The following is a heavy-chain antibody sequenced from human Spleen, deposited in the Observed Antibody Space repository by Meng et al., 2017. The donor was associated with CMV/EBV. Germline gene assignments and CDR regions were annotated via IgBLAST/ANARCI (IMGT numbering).Heavy chain of an antibody. J-gene: IGHJ5*02. CDR3: ATGNTGWFDP. CDR1: GQTFSTYG. D-gene: IGHD1-1*01. Sequence: SCKASGQTFSTYGITWRRKAPGQGLQWVGWTSPSNDKTRDGQNFQGRVSMTTDTSTTTAYMELRRLTSDDTAVYYCATGNTGWFDPWGQGTLVTVSS. CDR2: TSPSNDKT. V-gene: IGHV1-18*01.